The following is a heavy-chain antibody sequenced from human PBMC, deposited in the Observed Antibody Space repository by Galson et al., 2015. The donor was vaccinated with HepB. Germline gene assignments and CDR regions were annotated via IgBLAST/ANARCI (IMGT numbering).Heavy chain of an antibody. V-gene: IGHV1-18*01. CDR3: ARREPHLYYYGSGAFRGGDAFDI. Sequence: SVKVSCKASGYTFTSYGTSWVRQAPGQGLEWMGWISAYNGNTNYAQKLQGRVTMTTDTSTSTAYMELRSLRSDDTAVYYCARREPHLYYYGSGAFRGGDAFDIWGQGTMVTVSS. CDR1: GYTFTSYG. J-gene: IGHJ3*02. CDR2: ISAYNGNT. D-gene: IGHD3-10*01.